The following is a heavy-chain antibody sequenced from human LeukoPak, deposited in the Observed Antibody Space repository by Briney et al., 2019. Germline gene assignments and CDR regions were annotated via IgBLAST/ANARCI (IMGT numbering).Heavy chain of an antibody. CDR2: IYPGDSDT. Sequence: GESLKISCKGSGYSFTNYWIGWVRQMPGKGLKWMGIIYPGDSDTRYTPSFQGQVTISADKSSSTAYLQWSSLKASDTAMYYCARHKPAATDYWGQGTLITVSS. V-gene: IGHV5-51*01. CDR3: ARHKPAATDY. D-gene: IGHD6-13*01. J-gene: IGHJ4*02. CDR1: GYSFTNYW.